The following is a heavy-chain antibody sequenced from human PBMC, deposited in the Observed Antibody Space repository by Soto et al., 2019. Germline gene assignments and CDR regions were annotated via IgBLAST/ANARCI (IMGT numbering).Heavy chain of an antibody. V-gene: IGHV3-33*01. Sequence: QVQLVESGGGVVQPGRSLRLSCAASGFTFSSYGMHWVRQAPGKGLEWVAVIWYDGSNKYYADSVKGRFTISRDNSKNTLYLQMNSLRADDTAVYYCARPGGDTDYGDYTEIERGETNWFDPWGQGTLVTVSS. J-gene: IGHJ5*02. CDR3: ARPGGDTDYGDYTEIERGETNWFDP. D-gene: IGHD4-17*01. CDR1: GFTFSSYG. CDR2: IWYDGSNK.